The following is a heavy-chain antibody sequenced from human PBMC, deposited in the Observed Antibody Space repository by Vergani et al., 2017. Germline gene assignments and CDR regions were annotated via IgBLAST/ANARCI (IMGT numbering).Heavy chain of an antibody. D-gene: IGHD2-15*01. CDR2: MYYSGST. CDR1: GDSVISTDYH. Sequence: QVQLQESGPGLVKPSETLSLTCTVSGDSVISTDYHLGWIRQPPGKGLEWIGSMYYSGSTSYNPSLESRISISFETPKNQFSLRLTSVTAADTAVYYCASKRGACRAAYCHSYDFWGPGTLVGVSS. CDR3: ASKRGACRAAYCHSYDF. V-gene: IGHV4-39*01. J-gene: IGHJ4*02.